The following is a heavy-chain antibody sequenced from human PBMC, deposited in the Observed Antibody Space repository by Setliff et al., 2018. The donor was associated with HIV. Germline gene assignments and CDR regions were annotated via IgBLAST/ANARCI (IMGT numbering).Heavy chain of an antibody. Sequence: SETLSLTCTVSGGSISNYYWSWIRQPPGKGLEWIGYIYASGSTNYSPSLKSRVTISVDTSKNQFSLKLKSVTAADTAVYFCARHVYSSGWGHVYHLDSWGQGTLVTVSS. D-gene: IGHD6-19*01. CDR2: IYASGST. V-gene: IGHV4-59*08. CDR1: GGSISNYY. CDR3: ARHVYSSGWGHVYHLDS. J-gene: IGHJ4*02.